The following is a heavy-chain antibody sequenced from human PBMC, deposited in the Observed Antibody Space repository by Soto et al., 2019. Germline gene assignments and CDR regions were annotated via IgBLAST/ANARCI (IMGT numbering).Heavy chain of an antibody. V-gene: IGHV2-5*02. J-gene: IGHJ4*02. D-gene: IGHD6-19*01. CDR2: IYWDDTK. Sequence: QITLKESGPPLVKPTQTLTLTCTFSGFSLSDSAVGVNWIRQPPGKPLEWLALIYWDDTKHYSSSLRNRLTITKDTSKNQVVRTMTNMDPVDTATYYCAHGSGWLSDQWGQGTLVTVSS. CDR1: GFSLSDSAVG. CDR3: AHGSGWLSDQ.